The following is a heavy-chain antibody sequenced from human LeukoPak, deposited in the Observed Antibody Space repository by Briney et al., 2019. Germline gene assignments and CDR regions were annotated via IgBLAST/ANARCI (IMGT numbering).Heavy chain of an antibody. D-gene: IGHD5-24*01. V-gene: IGHV1-2*02. J-gene: IGHJ6*03. CDR3: ARSSGVWLHTQGDYMDV. CDR1: GYTFTGYY. CDR2: INPNSGGT. Sequence: GASVKVSCKASGYTFTGYYMHWVRQAPGQGLEWMGWINPNSGGTNYAQKFQGRVTMTRDTSISTAYMELSRLRSDDTAVYYCARSSGVWLHTQGDYMDVWGKGTTVTVSS.